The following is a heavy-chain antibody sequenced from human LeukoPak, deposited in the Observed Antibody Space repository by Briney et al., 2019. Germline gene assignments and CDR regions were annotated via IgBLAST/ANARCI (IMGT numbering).Heavy chain of an antibody. Sequence: SETLSLTCTVSGGSISNYYWSWIRQSPGKGLEWIGYIYYSGSTNYNPSLKSRVTISVDTSKNQFSLKLTSVTAADTAVYYCARGKVIPDYWGQGTLVTVSS. CDR1: GGSISNYY. V-gene: IGHV4-59*01. J-gene: IGHJ4*02. D-gene: IGHD2-21*01. CDR3: ARGKVIPDY. CDR2: IYYSGST.